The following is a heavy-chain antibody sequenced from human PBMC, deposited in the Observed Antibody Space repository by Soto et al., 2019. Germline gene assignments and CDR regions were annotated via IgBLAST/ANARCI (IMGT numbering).Heavy chain of an antibody. Sequence: QVQRMQSGDEVKKPGSSVEVSCKASGGTFSSYTISWVRQAPGQGHEWMGRIIPILGIANYAQKFQGRVTITADKSTSTAYMELSILRSEDTAVYYCARSDYGDHTVLDYWGQGTLVTVSS. CDR3: ARSDYGDHTVLDY. J-gene: IGHJ4*02. CDR1: GGTFSSYT. D-gene: IGHD4-17*01. CDR2: IIPILGIA. V-gene: IGHV1-69*02.